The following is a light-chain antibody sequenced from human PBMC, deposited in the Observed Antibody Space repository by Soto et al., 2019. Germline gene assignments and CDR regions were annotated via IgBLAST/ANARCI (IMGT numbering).Light chain of an antibody. CDR2: GAS. CDR1: QSVSSN. Sequence: EIVMTQSPATLSVSPGERATLSCRASQSVSSNLAWYQQKPGQAPRLLIYGASTRATGMPARFSGSGSGTEFTHTISSLQSEDFAFYYCQQYNNWPSITFGQGTRLEIK. CDR3: QQYNNWPSIT. V-gene: IGKV3-15*01. J-gene: IGKJ5*01.